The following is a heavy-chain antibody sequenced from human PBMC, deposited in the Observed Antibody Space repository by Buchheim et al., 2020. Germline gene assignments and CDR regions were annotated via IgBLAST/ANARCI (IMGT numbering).Heavy chain of an antibody. CDR3: ARATTNDILTGGYYFDY. CDR1: GFTFSSYG. Sequence: QVQLVESGGGVVQPGRSLRLSCAASGFTFSSYGMHWVRQAPGKGLEWVAVISYDGSNKYYADSVKGRFTISRDNSKNTLYLQMNSLRAEDTAVYYCARATTNDILTGGYYFDYWGQGTL. D-gene: IGHD3-9*01. V-gene: IGHV3-30*03. J-gene: IGHJ4*02. CDR2: ISYDGSNK.